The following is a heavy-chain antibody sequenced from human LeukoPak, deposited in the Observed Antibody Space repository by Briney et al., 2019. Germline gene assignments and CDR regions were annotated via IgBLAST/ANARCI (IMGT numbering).Heavy chain of an antibody. J-gene: IGHJ4*02. D-gene: IGHD6-13*01. CDR1: GFTFSDHY. V-gene: IGHV3-72*01. CDR2: SRNKANNYIT. Sequence: GGSLRLSCAASGFTFSDHYMDWVRQSPEKGLEWVGRSRNKANNYITEYAASVKGRFTISRDDSKNSLYLQMNSLRAEDTAVYYCAKEILRYSSSWYYFDYWGQGTLVTVSS. CDR3: AKEILRYSSSWYYFDY.